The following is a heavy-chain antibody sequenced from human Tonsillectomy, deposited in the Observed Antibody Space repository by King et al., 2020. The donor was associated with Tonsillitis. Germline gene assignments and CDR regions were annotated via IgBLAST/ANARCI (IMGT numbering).Heavy chain of an antibody. J-gene: IGHJ4*02. CDR1: GFTFSSYA. CDR2: ISCSGGST. V-gene: IGHV3-23*04. CDR3: AKLGGVVVTAIGY. Sequence: VQLVESGGGLVQPGGSLRLSCAASGFTFSSYAISWVRQAPGKGLEWVSVISCSGGSTFYADSVKGRFTISRDNSKNTLYLQMNSLGAEDTAVYYCAKLGGVVVTAIGYWGQGTLVTVSS. D-gene: IGHD2-21*02.